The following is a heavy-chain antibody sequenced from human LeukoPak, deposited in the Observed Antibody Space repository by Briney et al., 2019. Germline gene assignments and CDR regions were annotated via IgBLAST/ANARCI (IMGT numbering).Heavy chain of an antibody. J-gene: IGHJ5*02. Sequence: SETLSLTCTVSGYSISSGYYWSWIRQPPGQGLEWIGEINHSGSTNYNPSLKSRVTIPVDTSKNQFSLKVNSVTAADTAVYYCARRGCTYGWGWFDPWGQGTLVTVSS. CDR1: GYSISSGYY. D-gene: IGHD5-18*01. CDR2: INHSGST. CDR3: ARRGCTYGWGWFDP. V-gene: IGHV4-38-2*02.